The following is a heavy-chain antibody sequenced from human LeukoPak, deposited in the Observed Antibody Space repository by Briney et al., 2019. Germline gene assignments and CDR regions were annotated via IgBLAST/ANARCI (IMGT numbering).Heavy chain of an antibody. CDR1: GGSISSYY. CDR2: IYTSGST. Sequence: SEPLSLTCTVSGGSISSYYWSWIRQPAGKGLEWIGRIYTSGSTNYNPSLKSRVTMSVDTSKNQFSLKLSSVTAADTAVYYCARGGSAAGTFYYFDYWGQGTLVTVSS. D-gene: IGHD6-13*01. V-gene: IGHV4-4*07. J-gene: IGHJ4*02. CDR3: ARGGSAAGTFYYFDY.